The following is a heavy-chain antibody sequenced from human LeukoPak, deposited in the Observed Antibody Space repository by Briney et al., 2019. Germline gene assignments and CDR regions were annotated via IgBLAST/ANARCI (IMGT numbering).Heavy chain of an antibody. CDR3: ARVAETSDLLYYYYMDV. Sequence: PGGSLRLSCVASGFTFSSYEMNWVRQAPGKGLEWLSYIGSSDSTTHYADSVKGRFTISRDNAKNSLYLQMNSLRAEDTAVYYCARVAETSDLLYYYYMDVWGKGTTVTVSS. V-gene: IGHV3-48*03. CDR1: GFTFSSYE. CDR2: IGSSDSTT. J-gene: IGHJ6*03. D-gene: IGHD1-14*01.